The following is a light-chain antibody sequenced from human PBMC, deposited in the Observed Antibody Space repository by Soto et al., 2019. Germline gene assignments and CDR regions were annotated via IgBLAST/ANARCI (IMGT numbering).Light chain of an antibody. CDR3: QSYDRSLRGYV. J-gene: IGLJ1*01. Sequence: QSALTQPPSVSGAPGQRVTISCTGTSSNIGAGYDVHWYQHLPGTAPKLLIYGNTIRPSGVPDRFSGSKSGTSASLAITGLQAEDEADYYCQSYDRSLRGYVFGTGTKVTAL. CDR1: SSNIGAGYD. CDR2: GNT. V-gene: IGLV1-40*01.